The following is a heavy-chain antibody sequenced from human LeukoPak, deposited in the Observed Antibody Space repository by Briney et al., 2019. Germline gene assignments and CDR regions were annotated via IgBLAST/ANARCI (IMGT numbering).Heavy chain of an antibody. CDR2: IDYSGRT. CDR1: GDSISNSDYY. J-gene: IGHJ5*02. V-gene: IGHV4-39*01. Sequence: SETLSLTCTVSGDSISNSDYYWGWIRQPRGKGLEWIALIDYSGRTFYSPSLRSRVTISVDRSKNKFSLNLNSVTVADTAVYYCARRRKDLNWFDPWGQGTLVTVSS. CDR3: ARRRKDLNWFDP.